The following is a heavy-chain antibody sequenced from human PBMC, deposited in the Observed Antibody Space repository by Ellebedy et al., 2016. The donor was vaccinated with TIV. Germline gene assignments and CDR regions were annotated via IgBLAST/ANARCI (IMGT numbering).Heavy chain of an antibody. CDR1: GFSFRSYW. V-gene: IGHV3-7*01. Sequence: GESLKISCVASGFSFRSYWMSWVRQAPGKGLEWVANIYQDGSNQYYVDSVKGRFTISRDNANKSLFLQMNSLRGEDTAVYYCARRGSYGDYAVQINSWFDTWGRGILVAVSS. CDR2: IYQDGSNQ. J-gene: IGHJ5*02. D-gene: IGHD4-17*01. CDR3: ARRGSYGDYAVQINSWFDT.